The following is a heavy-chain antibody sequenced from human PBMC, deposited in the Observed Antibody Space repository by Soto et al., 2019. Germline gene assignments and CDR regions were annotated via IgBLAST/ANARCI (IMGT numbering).Heavy chain of an antibody. Sequence: SETLSLTCTVSGGPIGSYCWSWFRQPPGKGLEWIGYIYYSGSTNYNPSLKSRVTISVDTSKNQFSLKLSSVTAADTAVYYCARQMQLVRADWFDPWGQGTLVTVSS. J-gene: IGHJ5*02. CDR3: ARQMQLVRADWFDP. CDR2: IYYSGST. D-gene: IGHD6-6*01. CDR1: GGPIGSYC. V-gene: IGHV4-59*08.